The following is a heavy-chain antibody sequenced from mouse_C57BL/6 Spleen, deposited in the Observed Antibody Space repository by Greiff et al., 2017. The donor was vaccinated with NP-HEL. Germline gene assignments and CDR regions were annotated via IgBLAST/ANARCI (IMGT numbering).Heavy chain of an antibody. CDR2: ISYDGSN. J-gene: IGHJ2*01. D-gene: IGHD4-1*01. CDR3: ARSPLGPYFDY. Sequence: EVKLMESGPGLVKPSQSLSLTCSVTGYSITSGYYWNWIRQFPGNKLEWMGYISYDGSNNYNPSLKNRISITRDTSKNQFFLKLNSVTTEDTATYYCARSPLGPYFDYWGQGTTLTVSS. CDR1: GYSITSGYY. V-gene: IGHV3-6*01.